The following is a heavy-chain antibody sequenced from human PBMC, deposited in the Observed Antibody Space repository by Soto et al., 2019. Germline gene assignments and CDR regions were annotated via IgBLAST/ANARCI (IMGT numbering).Heavy chain of an antibody. CDR3: ARDMYPCSSTSCYADAFDI. V-gene: IGHV1-46*03. CDR1: GYTFTSYY. CDR2: INPSGGST. J-gene: IGHJ3*02. D-gene: IGHD2-2*01. Sequence: QVQLVQSGAEVKKPGASVKVSCKASGYTFTSYYMHWVRQAPGQGLEWMGVINPSGGSTSYAQKFQGRVTMTRDTSTSTVYMELSSLRSEDTAVYYCARDMYPCSSTSCYADAFDIWGQGTMVTVSS.